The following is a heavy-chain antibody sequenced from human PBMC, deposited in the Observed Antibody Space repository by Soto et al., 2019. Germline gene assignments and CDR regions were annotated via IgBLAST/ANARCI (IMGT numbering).Heavy chain of an antibody. CDR2: ISRGGGDT. CDR3: TRGGSSTSYYWYY. J-gene: IGHJ4*02. D-gene: IGHD2-2*01. Sequence: QVQLVESGGGLVKPGGSLRLSCAASGLTFSDYSMTWIRQVPGKGLEWVSRISRGGGDTEYADSVKGRFTISRDNAKNLLYLQTDSLRAEDTAVYYCTRGGSSTSYYWYYWGQGTLVTVSS. V-gene: IGHV3-11*06. CDR1: GLTFSDYS.